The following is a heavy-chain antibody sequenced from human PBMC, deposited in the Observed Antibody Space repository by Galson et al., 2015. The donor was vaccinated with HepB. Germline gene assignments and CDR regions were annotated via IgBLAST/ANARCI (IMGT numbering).Heavy chain of an antibody. J-gene: IGHJ4*02. CDR3: TTVYGXRGGGVXXWGQGTRKXXXETTDXXXQVKGXXXNSREDSKNTQNLKMNSXKTEETAVYDCATVGGEPAGGGGG. CDR2: IKSKTXGXTT. V-gene: IGHV3-15*07. D-gene: IGHD1/OR15-1a*01. CDR1: GFXFXXXW. Sequence: SLRLSCAASGFXFXXXWXXXVRXAXXKGLXXVGRIKSKTXGXTTDYAAPVKGRFTISRXXSKNTLYLQMNSLKTEDTAVYYCTTVYGXRGGGVXXWGQGTRKXXXETTDXXXQVKGXXXNSREDSKNTQNLKMNSXKTEETAVYDCATVGGEPAGGGGGWGQGTLVTVSS.